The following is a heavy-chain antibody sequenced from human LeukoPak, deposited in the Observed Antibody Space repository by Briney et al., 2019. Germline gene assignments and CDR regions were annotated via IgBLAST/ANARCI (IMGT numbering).Heavy chain of an antibody. CDR3: ARGLPRYSSGWYVDY. Sequence: SETLSLTCAVYGGSLSGYYWSWIRQPPGKGLEWIGEINHSGSTNYNPSLKSRVTISVDTSKNQFSLKLSSVTAADTAVYYCARGLPRYSSGWYVDYWGQGTLVTVSS. CDR2: INHSGST. V-gene: IGHV4-34*01. CDR1: GGSLSGYY. J-gene: IGHJ4*02. D-gene: IGHD6-19*01.